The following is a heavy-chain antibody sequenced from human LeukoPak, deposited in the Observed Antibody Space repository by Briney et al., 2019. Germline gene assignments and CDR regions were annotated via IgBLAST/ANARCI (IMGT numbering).Heavy chain of an antibody. CDR3: AGHSFDTVDAFDV. V-gene: IGHV5-51*01. D-gene: IGHD2-2*02. J-gene: IGHJ3*01. CDR1: GFNFNNYW. CDR2: IYPGDYDT. Sequence: GESLKISCEASGFNFNNYWVGWVRQMPGKGLEWMGIIYPGDYDTRYSPSFEGHVTISVHKSTSTAYLQWRSLRASDTAMYFCAGHSFDTVDAFDVWGQGTIVTVSA.